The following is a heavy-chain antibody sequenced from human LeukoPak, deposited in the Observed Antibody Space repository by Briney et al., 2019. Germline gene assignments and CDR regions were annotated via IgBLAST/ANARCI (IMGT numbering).Heavy chain of an antibody. V-gene: IGHV3-30*18. J-gene: IGHJ4*02. Sequence: PGGSLRLSCATSGFTFSSYGMHWVRQAPGKGLEWVAVLSNDESKKYYADSVKGRFTISRDNSKNTLSLQVSSLRAEDTAVYYCVKDRYSYAFEYSDSWGQGTLVTVSS. CDR2: LSNDESKK. CDR1: GFTFSSYG. CDR3: VKDRYSYAFEYSDS. D-gene: IGHD5-18*01.